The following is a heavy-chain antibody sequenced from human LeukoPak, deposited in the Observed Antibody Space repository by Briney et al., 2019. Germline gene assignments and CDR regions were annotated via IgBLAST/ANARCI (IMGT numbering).Heavy chain of an antibody. V-gene: IGHV4-39*01. CDR2: IYYSGST. CDR3: ARHFVVVPAAQYTLYNWFDP. Sequence: PSETLSLTCAASGGSISSSSYYWGWIRQPPGKGLEWIGSIYYSGSTYYNPSLKSRVTISVDTSKNQFSLKLSSVTAADTAVYYCARHFVVVPAAQYTLYNWFDPWGQGTLVTVSS. J-gene: IGHJ5*02. CDR1: GGSISSSSYY. D-gene: IGHD2-2*01.